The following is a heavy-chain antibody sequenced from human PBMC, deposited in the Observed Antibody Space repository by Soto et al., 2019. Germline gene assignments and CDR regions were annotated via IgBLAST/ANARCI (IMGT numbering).Heavy chain of an antibody. Sequence: ASVKVSCKASGYTFTGYYMHWVRQAPGQGLEWMGWINPNSGGTNYAQKFQGWVTMTRDTSISTAYMELSRLRSDDTAVYYCARGFNYYGDAFDIWGQGTMVTVSS. D-gene: IGHD3-10*01. CDR2: INPNSGGT. CDR3: ARGFNYYGDAFDI. J-gene: IGHJ3*02. V-gene: IGHV1-2*04. CDR1: GYTFTGYY.